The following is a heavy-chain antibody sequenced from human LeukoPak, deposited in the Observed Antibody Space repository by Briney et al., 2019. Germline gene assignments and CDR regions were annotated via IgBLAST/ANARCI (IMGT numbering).Heavy chain of an antibody. V-gene: IGHV1-46*01. CDR2: INPSGGST. Sequence: ASVKVSCKASGDTFTSYYMHWVRQAPGQGLEWMGIINPSGGSTSYAQKFQGRVTMTRDTSTSTVYMVLSSLRSEDTAVYYCAREPGITAGIWGQGTMVTVSS. CDR1: GDTFTSYY. J-gene: IGHJ3*02. D-gene: IGHD6-13*01. CDR3: AREPGITAGI.